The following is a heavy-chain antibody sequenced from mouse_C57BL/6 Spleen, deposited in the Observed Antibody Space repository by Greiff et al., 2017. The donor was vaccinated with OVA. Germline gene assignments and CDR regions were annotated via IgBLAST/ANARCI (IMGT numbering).Heavy chain of an antibody. J-gene: IGHJ3*01. CDR1: GYTFTDYE. CDR3: THYGSTV. CDR2: IDPETGGT. D-gene: IGHD1-1*01. Sequence: QVQLKESGAELVRPGASVTLSCKASGYTFTDYEMHWVKQTPVPGLEWIGAIDPETGGTAYNQKFKGKAILTADKSSSTAYMELRSLTSEDSAVYYCTHYGSTVWGQGTLVTVSA. V-gene: IGHV1-15*01.